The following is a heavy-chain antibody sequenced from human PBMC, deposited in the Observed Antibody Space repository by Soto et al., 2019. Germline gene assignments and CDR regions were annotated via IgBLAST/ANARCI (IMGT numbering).Heavy chain of an antibody. J-gene: IGHJ4*02. CDR1: GGTFSSYA. Sequence: SVKVSCKASGGTFSSYAISWVRQAPGQGLEWMGGIIPIFGTANYAQKFQGRVTITADESTSTAYMELSSLRSEDTAVYYCAPKSVVPADQFDYWGQGTLVTVSS. CDR3: APKSVVPADQFDY. V-gene: IGHV1-69*13. D-gene: IGHD2-2*01. CDR2: IIPIFGTA.